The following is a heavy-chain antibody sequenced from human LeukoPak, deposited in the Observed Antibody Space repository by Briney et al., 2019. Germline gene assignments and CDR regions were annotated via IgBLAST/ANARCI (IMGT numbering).Heavy chain of an antibody. CDR2: INPTGTDT. J-gene: IGHJ4*02. V-gene: IGHV1-2*02. D-gene: IGHD1/OR15-1a*01. CDR3: ARDWNIGWGLDY. CDR1: GYTFINNW. Sequence: ASVKVSCKASGYTFINNWMHWVRQAPGQGLEWVGLINPTGTDTLYAQKFQGRVTLTRDTSISTAYMELSRLRSDDTAVYYCARDWNIGWGLDYWGQGTLVTVSS.